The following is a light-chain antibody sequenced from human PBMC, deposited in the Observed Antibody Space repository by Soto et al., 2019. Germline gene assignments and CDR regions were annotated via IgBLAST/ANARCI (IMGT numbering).Light chain of an antibody. CDR3: SSYTSSSTLEV. CDR2: DVS. CDR1: SSDVGGYNY. V-gene: IGLV2-14*01. J-gene: IGLJ3*02. Sequence: QSVLTQPASVSGSPGQSITISCTGTSSDVGGYNYVSWYQQHPGKAPKLMIYDVSNRPLGVSNRFSGSKSGNTASLTISGLQAEDEADYYCSSYTSSSTLEVFGGGTKLTVL.